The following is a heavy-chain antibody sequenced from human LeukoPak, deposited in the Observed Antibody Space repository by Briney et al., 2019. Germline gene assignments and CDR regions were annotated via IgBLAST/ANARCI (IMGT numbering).Heavy chain of an antibody. V-gene: IGHV4-61*02. CDR2: INTSGST. CDR1: GGSISSGSYY. Sequence: PSQTLFLTCTVSGGSISSGSYYWSWIRQPAGKGLEWIGRINTSGSTNYNPSLKSRVTISVDTSKNQFSLKLSSVTAADTAVYYCASIQSYYFGLDVWGQGTTVTVSS. D-gene: IGHD4-11*01. J-gene: IGHJ6*02. CDR3: ASIQSYYFGLDV.